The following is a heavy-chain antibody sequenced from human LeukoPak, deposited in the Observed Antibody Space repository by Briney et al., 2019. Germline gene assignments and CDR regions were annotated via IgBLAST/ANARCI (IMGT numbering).Heavy chain of an antibody. D-gene: IGHD4-11*01. CDR1: DGPISRGGYL. CDR3: ARADAFGNNNYLNWFDS. V-gene: IGHV4-31*03. Sequence: SHTLSLTRTVPDGPISRGGYLWTWIRQHPGKGLAWIGYIYYSGSTYYNPSLKSRLTISVDTSNNQFSLNLRSVTAADTAVYYCARADAFGNNNYLNWFDSWGEGILVTVSS. CDR2: IYYSGST. J-gene: IGHJ5*01.